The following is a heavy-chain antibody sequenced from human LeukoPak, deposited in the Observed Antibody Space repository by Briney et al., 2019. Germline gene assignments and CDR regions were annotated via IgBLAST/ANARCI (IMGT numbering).Heavy chain of an antibody. CDR3: AKDLSGSYAFDY. CDR1: GFTFSSYG. Sequence: GRSLRLSCAASGFTFSSYGMHWVRQAPGKGLEWVAVISYDGSNKYYADSVKGRFTISRDNSKNTLCLQMNSLRAEDTAVYYCAKDLSGSYAFDYWGQGTLVTVSS. J-gene: IGHJ4*02. V-gene: IGHV3-30*18. CDR2: ISYDGSNK. D-gene: IGHD1-26*01.